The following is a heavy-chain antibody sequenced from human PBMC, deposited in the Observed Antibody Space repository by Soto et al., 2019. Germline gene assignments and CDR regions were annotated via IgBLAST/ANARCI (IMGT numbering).Heavy chain of an antibody. CDR1: GFTFSSYG. J-gene: IGHJ4*02. V-gene: IGHV3-30*18. D-gene: IGHD3-10*01. CDR3: AKAGGGFGDFVHH. CDR2: ILYDVSDK. Sequence: PGGALRLSFAASGFTFSSYGMHWVRQAPGKGLEWVTGILYDVSDKYYADSVKGRFTISRENSKNTLYLQMNSLRTEDSAVYYCAKAGGGFGDFVHHWGQGTPVTVSS.